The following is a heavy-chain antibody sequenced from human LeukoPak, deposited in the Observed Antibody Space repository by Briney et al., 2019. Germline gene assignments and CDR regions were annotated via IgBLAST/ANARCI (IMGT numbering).Heavy chain of an antibody. V-gene: IGHV4-30-4*07. Sequence: SQTLSLTCAVSGASVTHGGFSWTWVRQPPGKGLEWLALISYSGSAHYTLSLKSRLSISVDTSKNQFSLKLTSVTAVDTAVYYCARVRQWEILGAFDLWGQGTTVTVSS. CDR2: ISYSGSA. CDR1: GASVTHGGFS. CDR3: ARVRQWEILGAFDL. J-gene: IGHJ3*01. D-gene: IGHD1-26*01.